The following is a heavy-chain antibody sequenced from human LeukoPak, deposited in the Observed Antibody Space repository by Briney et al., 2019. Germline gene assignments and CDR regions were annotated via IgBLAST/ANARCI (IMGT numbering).Heavy chain of an antibody. CDR3: ARAEGSGYPFDY. J-gene: IGHJ4*02. D-gene: IGHD3-3*01. V-gene: IGHV1-3*04. CDR1: GGTFSSYA. CDR2: INTGDGNT. Sequence: ASVTVSCTASGGTFSSYAISWVRQAPGQRLEWMGWINTGDGNTEYSQSFQGRITIIRDTSASTGYMELSSLRSEDTAVYYCARAEGSGYPFDYWGQGTLVTVSS.